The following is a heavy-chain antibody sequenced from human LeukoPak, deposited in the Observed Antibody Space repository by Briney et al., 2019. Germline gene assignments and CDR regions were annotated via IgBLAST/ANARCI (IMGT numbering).Heavy chain of an antibody. CDR1: GGSISSYY. CDR2: IYYSGST. J-gene: IGHJ4*02. V-gene: IGHV4-59*01. CDR3: ARDPPSSSGYPLGYFDY. D-gene: IGHD3-22*01. Sequence: SETLSLTCTVSGGSISSYYWSWIRQPPGKGLEWIGYIYYSGSTNYNPSLKSRVTISVDTSKNQFSPKLSSVTAADTAVYYCARDPPSSSGYPLGYFDYWGQGTLVTVSS.